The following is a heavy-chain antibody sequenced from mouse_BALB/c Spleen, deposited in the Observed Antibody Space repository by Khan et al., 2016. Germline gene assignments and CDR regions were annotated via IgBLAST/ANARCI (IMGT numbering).Heavy chain of an antibody. Sequence: ELVESGGGLVKPGGSLKLSCAASGFTFSDYYMYWVRQTPEKRLEWVATISDGGSYTYYPDSVKGRFTISRDNAKNNLYLQMSSLKSEDTAMYYCARSTMITAWFAYWGQGTLVTVSA. CDR1: GFTFSDYY. V-gene: IGHV5-4*02. CDR2: ISDGGSYT. D-gene: IGHD2-4*01. J-gene: IGHJ3*01. CDR3: ARSTMITAWFAY.